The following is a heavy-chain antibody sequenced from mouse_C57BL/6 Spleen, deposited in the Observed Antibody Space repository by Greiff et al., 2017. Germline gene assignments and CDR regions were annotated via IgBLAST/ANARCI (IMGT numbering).Heavy chain of an antibody. CDR3: ATYYGSSHWYFDV. J-gene: IGHJ1*03. CDR1: GYTFTDHT. D-gene: IGHD1-1*01. CDR2: IYPRDGST. V-gene: IGHV1-78*01. Sequence: QVQLQQSDAELVKPGASVKISCKVSGYTFTDHTIHWMKQRPEQGLEWIGYIYPRDGSTKYTEKFKGKATLTADKSSSTAYMQLNSLTSEDSAVYFCATYYGSSHWYFDVWGTGTTVTVSS.